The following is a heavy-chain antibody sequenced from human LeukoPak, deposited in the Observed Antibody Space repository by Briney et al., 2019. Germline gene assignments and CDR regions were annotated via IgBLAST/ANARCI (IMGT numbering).Heavy chain of an antibody. D-gene: IGHD3-10*01. CDR1: GSTFTTYA. CDR2: ISNSGGST. J-gene: IGHJ4*02. V-gene: IGHV3-23*01. Sequence: GGSLRLSCAASGSTFTTYAMSWVRQAPGRGLEWVSAISNSGGSTYYADSVKGRFTISRDNSKNTLYLQINSLRAEDTAIYYCARRGYGSGSYYFDYWGQGTLVTVSS. CDR3: ARRGYGSGSYYFDY.